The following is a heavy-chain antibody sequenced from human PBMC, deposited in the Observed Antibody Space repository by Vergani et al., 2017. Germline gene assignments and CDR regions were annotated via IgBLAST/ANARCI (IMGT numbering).Heavy chain of an antibody. CDR1: GGSISSSNW. Sequence: QVQLQESGPGLVKPPGTLSLTCAVSGGSISSSNWWSWVRQPPGKGLEWIGEIYHSGSTNYNPSLKSRVTISVDKSKNQFSLKLSSVTAADTAVYYCARVNVVVVAAPPRIEYYYGMDVWGQGTTVTVSS. V-gene: IGHV4-4*03. CDR3: ARVNVVVVAAPPRIEYYYGMDV. D-gene: IGHD2-15*01. CDR2: IYHSGST. J-gene: IGHJ6*02.